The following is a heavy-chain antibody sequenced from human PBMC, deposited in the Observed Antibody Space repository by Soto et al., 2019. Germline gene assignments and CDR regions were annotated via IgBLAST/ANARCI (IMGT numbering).Heavy chain of an antibody. Sequence: SETLSLTCTVSGGSISSYSWSWIRQPPGKGLEWIGYIYYSGSTNYNPSLKSRVTISVDTSKNQFSLKLRSVTAADTAVYYCARRYGGAFDYWGQGTLVTVSS. CDR3: ARRYGGAFDY. D-gene: IGHD2-21*01. CDR2: IYYSGST. J-gene: IGHJ4*02. CDR1: GGSISSYS. V-gene: IGHV4-59*08.